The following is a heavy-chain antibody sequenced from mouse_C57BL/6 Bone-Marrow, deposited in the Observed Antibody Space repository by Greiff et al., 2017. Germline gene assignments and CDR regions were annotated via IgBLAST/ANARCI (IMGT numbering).Heavy chain of an antibody. CDR2: IDPSDSYT. CDR1: GYTFTSYW. Sequence: QVQLQQPGAELVKPGASVKLSCKASGYTFTSYWMQWVKQRPGQGLEWIGEIDPSDSYTNYNQKFKGKATLTVDTSSSTAYMQLSSLTSEDSAVYYCARGRGGYSNYRLFDYWGQGTTLTVSS. J-gene: IGHJ2*01. CDR3: ARGRGGYSNYRLFDY. D-gene: IGHD2-5*01. V-gene: IGHV1-50*01.